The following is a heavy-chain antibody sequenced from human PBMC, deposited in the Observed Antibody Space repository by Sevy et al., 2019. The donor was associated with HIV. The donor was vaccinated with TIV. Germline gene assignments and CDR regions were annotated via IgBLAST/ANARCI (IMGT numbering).Heavy chain of an antibody. CDR2: ISSSGSTI. CDR1: GFTFSSYE. D-gene: IGHD3-22*01. CDR3: ARAEKYYYDSSGPRFDP. Sequence: GGSLRLSCAASGFTFSSYEMNWVRQAPGKGLEWVSYISSSGSTIYYADSVKGRFTISRDNAKNSLYLQMNSLRAEDMAVYYCARAEKYYYDSSGPRFDPWGQGTLVTVSS. J-gene: IGHJ5*02. V-gene: IGHV3-48*03.